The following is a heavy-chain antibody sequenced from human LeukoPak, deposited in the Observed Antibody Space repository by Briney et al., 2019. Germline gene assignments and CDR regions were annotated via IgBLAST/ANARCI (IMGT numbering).Heavy chain of an antibody. V-gene: IGHV1-2*02. J-gene: IGHJ4*02. D-gene: IGHD6-13*01. Sequence: ASVKVSCKASGYTFTGYYMHWVRQSPEQGLEWMGWINPNSGGTNYAQKFQGRVTMTRDTSISTAYMELSRLRSDDTAVYYCARSLLIAAAVRGYPAYWGQGTLVTVSS. CDR1: GYTFTGYY. CDR3: ARSLLIAAAVRGYPAY. CDR2: INPNSGGT.